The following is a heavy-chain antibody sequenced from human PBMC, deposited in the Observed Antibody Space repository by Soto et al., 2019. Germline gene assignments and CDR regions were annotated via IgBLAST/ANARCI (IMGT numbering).Heavy chain of an antibody. J-gene: IGHJ6*02. Sequence: SETLSLTCAVYGGSFSGYYWSWIRQPPGKGLEWIGEINHSGSTNYNPSLKSRVTISVDTSKNQFSLKLSSVTAADTAVYYCARLWSGSSSYYYYGMDVWGQGTTVTVSS. CDR1: GGSFSGYY. CDR3: ARLWSGSSSYYYYGMDV. V-gene: IGHV4-34*01. D-gene: IGHD6-6*01. CDR2: INHSGST.